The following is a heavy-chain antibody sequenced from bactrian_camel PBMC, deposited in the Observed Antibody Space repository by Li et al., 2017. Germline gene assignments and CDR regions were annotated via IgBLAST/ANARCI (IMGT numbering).Heavy chain of an antibody. D-gene: IGHD5*01. CDR2: IDSDGNT. J-gene: IGHJ4*01. CDR1: GFIFSWVA. Sequence: VQLVESGGGLVQPGGSLRLSCAAPGFIFSWVAMSWVRQAPGKAREGIAVIDSDGNTAYAESMKDRFTISVDNAKNTLYLQMNSLKPEDTATYYRAAGQGVGWCLDVIRVGAEADFDYWGHGTQVTVS. CDR3: AAGQGVGWCLDVIRVGAEADFDY. V-gene: IGHV3S31*01.